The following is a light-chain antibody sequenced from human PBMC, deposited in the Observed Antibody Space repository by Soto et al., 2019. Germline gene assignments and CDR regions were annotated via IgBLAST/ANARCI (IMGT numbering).Light chain of an antibody. CDR3: VLYMGSGISV. CDR2: NTY. Sequence: QAVVTQEPSFSVSPGGTVTLTCGLSSGSVSTSYYPSWYQQTPGQAPRTLIYNTYTRSSGVPDRFSASILGDKAALTITGAQAEDESDYYCVLYMGSGISVFGGGTKLTV. V-gene: IGLV8-61*01. J-gene: IGLJ2*01. CDR1: SGSVSTSYY.